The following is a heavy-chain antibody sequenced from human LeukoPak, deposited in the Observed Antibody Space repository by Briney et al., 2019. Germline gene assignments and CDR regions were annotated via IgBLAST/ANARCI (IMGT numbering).Heavy chain of an antibody. CDR1: GFTFSSYS. V-gene: IGHV3-21*01. J-gene: IGHJ4*02. CDR3: AREVVGATGEY. D-gene: IGHD1-26*01. CDR2: ISTSSSYI. Sequence: GGSLRLSCAASGFTFSSYSMNWVRQAPGKGLEWVSSISTSSSYIYYADSVKGRFTISRDNAKNSLYLQMNSLRAEDTAVYYCAREVVGATGEYWGQGTLVTVSS.